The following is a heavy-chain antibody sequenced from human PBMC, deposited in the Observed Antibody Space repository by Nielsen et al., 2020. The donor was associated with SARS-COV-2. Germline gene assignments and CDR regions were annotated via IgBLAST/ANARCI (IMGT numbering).Heavy chain of an antibody. CDR2: MNPNSGNT. V-gene: IGHV1-8*01. Sequence: WVRQAPGQGLEWMGWMNPNSGNTGYAQKFQGRVTMTRNTSISTAYMELNSLRAEDTAVYYCARDRYDYVWGSYLYGMDVWGQGTTVTVSS. CDR3: ARDRYDYVWGSYLYGMDV. J-gene: IGHJ6*02. D-gene: IGHD3-16*02.